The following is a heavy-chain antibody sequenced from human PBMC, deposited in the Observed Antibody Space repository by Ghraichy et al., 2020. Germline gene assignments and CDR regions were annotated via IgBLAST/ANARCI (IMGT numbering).Heavy chain of an antibody. V-gene: IGHV2-70*11. Sequence: SGPTLVKPTQTLTLTCTFSGFSLSTNGMCVSWIRHPPGKALEWLARIDWDDDKYYSTSLKTRLTISKDTSKNQVFLTMTNMDPVDTATYYCARNRDYGGNYYSDYWGRGTLVTVSS. J-gene: IGHJ4*02. CDR2: IDWDDDK. CDR3: ARNRDYGGNYYSDY. D-gene: IGHD4-23*01. CDR1: GFSLSTNGMC.